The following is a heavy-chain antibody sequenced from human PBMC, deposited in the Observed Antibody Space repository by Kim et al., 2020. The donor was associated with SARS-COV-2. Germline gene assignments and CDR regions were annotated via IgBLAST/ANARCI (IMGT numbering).Heavy chain of an antibody. CDR1: GGSISSGGYY. V-gene: IGHV4-31*03. CDR3: AVSRYSSSWYPR. D-gene: IGHD6-13*01. Sequence: SETLSLTCTVSGGSISSGGYYWSWIRQHPGKGLEWIGYIYYSGSTYYNPSLKSRVTISVDTSKNQFSLKLSSVTAADTAVYYCAVSRYSSSWYPRWGQGTLVTVSS. J-gene: IGHJ4*02. CDR2: IYYSGST.